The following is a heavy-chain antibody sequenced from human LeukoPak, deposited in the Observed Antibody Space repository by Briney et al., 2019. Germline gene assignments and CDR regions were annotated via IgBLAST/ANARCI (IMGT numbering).Heavy chain of an antibody. V-gene: IGHV4-34*01. CDR3: ASNQGGSGSYYRYHWFDP. Sequence: SETLSLTCAVYGGSFSGYYWSWIRQPPGKGLEWIGEINHSGSTNYNPSLKSRVTISVDTSKNQFSLKLSSVTAADTAVYYCASNQGGSGSYYRYHWFDPWGQGPLVTVSS. CDR2: INHSGST. D-gene: IGHD3-10*01. CDR1: GGSFSGYY. J-gene: IGHJ5*02.